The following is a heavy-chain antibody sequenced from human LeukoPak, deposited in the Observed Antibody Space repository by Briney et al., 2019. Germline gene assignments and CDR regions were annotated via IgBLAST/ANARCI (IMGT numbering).Heavy chain of an antibody. V-gene: IGHV4-59*08. CDR2: IYYSGNT. Sequence: SETLSLTCTVSGGSISNYYWRWIRQSPGKGLEWIGYIYYSGNTYYNPSLKSRVTISLDTSKRQLSLKVSSVTAADTAVYYCARVRGGVVDHWGQGTLVTVSS. J-gene: IGHJ4*02. D-gene: IGHD2-21*01. CDR1: GGSISNYY. CDR3: ARVRGGVVDH.